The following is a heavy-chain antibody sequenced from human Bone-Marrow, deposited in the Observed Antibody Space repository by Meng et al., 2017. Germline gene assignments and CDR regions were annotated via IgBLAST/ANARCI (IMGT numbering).Heavy chain of an antibody. Sequence: QVPLQGSGPGLVKPSGTLPLACVVSGGSISSIDWWSWVRQPPGKGLEWIGEIYHGGDTNYNPSLKSRVTIAIDKSKNQFSLKLSSVTAADTAVYYCASWIYSCGWQWGQGALVTVSS. CDR2: IYHGGDT. J-gene: IGHJ4*02. CDR1: GGSISSIDW. CDR3: ASWIYSCGWQ. V-gene: IGHV4/OR15-8*02. D-gene: IGHD6-19*01.